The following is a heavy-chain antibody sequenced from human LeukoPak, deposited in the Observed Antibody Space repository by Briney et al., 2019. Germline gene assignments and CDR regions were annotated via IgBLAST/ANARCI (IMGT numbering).Heavy chain of an antibody. J-gene: IGHJ4*02. CDR2: IYYTGDS. V-gene: IGHV4-59*08. CDR1: GASIFGSY. D-gene: IGHD6-6*01. Sequence: SETLSLTCTVSGASIFGSYRSWIRQPPGKGLEWIGYIYYTGDSNYNPSLKSRATISLDTSRSQFSLMLSSVTAADTAIYYCARHSFARPFDSWGQGTLVTVSS. CDR3: ARHSFARPFDS.